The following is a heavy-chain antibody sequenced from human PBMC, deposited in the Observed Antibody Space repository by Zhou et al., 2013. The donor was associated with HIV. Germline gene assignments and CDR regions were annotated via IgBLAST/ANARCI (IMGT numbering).Heavy chain of an antibody. CDR2: IIPISGTT. Sequence: QVQLVQSGAEVKRPGSSVKVSCKASGGTSSNNAIAWVRQAPGQGLEWMGGIIPISGTTNYAQKFRDRVTITTDESTRTAYMELRSLSSDDTAVYYCARNPYCSSTSCYYYYYYYMDVWGKGTTVTVSS. J-gene: IGHJ6*03. CDR1: GGTSSNNA. CDR3: ARNPYCSSTSCYYYYYYYMDV. D-gene: IGHD2-2*01. V-gene: IGHV1-69*05.